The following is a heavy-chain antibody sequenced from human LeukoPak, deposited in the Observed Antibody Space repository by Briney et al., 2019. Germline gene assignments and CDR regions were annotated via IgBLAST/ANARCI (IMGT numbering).Heavy chain of an antibody. CDR3: AVLTYQLLDYYFDY. J-gene: IGHJ4*02. CDR2: IKQDGSEK. CDR1: GFTFSGYY. Sequence: GGSLRLSCAASGFTFSGYYMTWVRQAPGKGLEWVANIKQDGSEKNYVDSVKGRFTISRDNAKNSLYLQMNSLRAEDTAVYYCAVLTYQLLDYYFDYWGQGTLVTVSS. D-gene: IGHD2-2*01. V-gene: IGHV3-7*01.